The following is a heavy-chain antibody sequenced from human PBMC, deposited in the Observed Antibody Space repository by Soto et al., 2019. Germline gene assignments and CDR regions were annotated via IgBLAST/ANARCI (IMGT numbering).Heavy chain of an antibody. CDR1: GGSISSYY. V-gene: IGHV4-59*01. Sequence: SETLSLTCTVSGGSISSYYWSWIRQPPGKGLEWIGYIYYSGSTNYNPSLKSRVTISVDTSKNQFSLKLSSVTAADTAVYYCARSGVYCSGGSCYGIDPWGQGTLVTVSS. CDR3: ARSGVYCSGGSCYGIDP. J-gene: IGHJ5*02. D-gene: IGHD2-15*01. CDR2: IYYSGST.